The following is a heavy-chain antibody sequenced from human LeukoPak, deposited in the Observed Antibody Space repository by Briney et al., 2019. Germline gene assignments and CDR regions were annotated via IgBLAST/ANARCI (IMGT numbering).Heavy chain of an antibody. J-gene: IGHJ4*02. CDR2: ISSSGTTI. CDR3: ARALPSSWYYFDY. Sequence: GASLRLSCAASGFTFISYDMNWLRQAPGKGLEWVSYISSSGTTIYYADSVKGRFTISRDNAKNSLYLQMNSLRAEDTAVYYCARALPSSWYYFDYWGQGTLVTVSS. D-gene: IGHD6-13*01. V-gene: IGHV3-48*03. CDR1: GFTFISYD.